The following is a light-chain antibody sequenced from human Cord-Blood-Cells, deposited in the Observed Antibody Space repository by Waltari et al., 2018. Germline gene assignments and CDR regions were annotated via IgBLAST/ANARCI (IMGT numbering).Light chain of an antibody. J-gene: IGLJ3*02. Sequence: HSARTPPASVSGSPGHSITISCTGTSRDVGSDYRVSWHQQHPGKAPKLMIYERSKRPSGVSNRFSGSKSGNTASLTISGLQAEDEADYYCCSYAGSSTWVFGGGTKLTVL. CDR2: ERS. CDR3: CSYAGSSTWV. CDR1: SRDVGSDYR. V-gene: IGLV2-23*01.